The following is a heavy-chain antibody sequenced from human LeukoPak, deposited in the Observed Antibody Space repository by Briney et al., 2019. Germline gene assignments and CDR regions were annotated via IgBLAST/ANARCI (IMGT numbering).Heavy chain of an antibody. CDR1: GFRFDDHG. J-gene: IGHJ4*02. CDR2: INWNGGST. Sequence: GGSLRLSCAASGFRFDDHGMSWVRQAPGKGLELVSGINWNGGSTGYGDSVKGRFTISRDNAKNSLYLQMNSLRAEDTALYYCAGGDRNGWYFDYWGQGILATVSS. D-gene: IGHD6-19*01. V-gene: IGHV3-20*04. CDR3: AGGDRNGWYFDY.